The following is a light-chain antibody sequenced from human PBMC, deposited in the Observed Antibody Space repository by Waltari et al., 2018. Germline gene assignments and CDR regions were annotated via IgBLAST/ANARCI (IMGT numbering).Light chain of an antibody. Sequence: QSALTQPASVSGSPGQSITISCTGTSSDVGFYNYVPWYQQHPGKAPNLIIYDVFERPSGVSNRFSGSKSGNTASLTISGLLAEDEADYYCNSYTGSSSWVFGGGTKLTVL. CDR3: NSYTGSSSWV. CDR2: DVF. CDR1: SSDVGFYNY. V-gene: IGLV2-14*01. J-gene: IGLJ3*02.